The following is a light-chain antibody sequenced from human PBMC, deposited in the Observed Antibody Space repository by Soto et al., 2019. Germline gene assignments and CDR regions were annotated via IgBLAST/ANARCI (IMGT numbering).Light chain of an antibody. CDR3: LQRSDWRT. V-gene: IGKV3D-20*02. CDR1: QSVSSDY. Sequence: EIVMTQSPATLSVSPGERATLSCRASQSVSSDYLAWYQQKPGQAPRVLIYGASSRATGIPDRFSGSGSGTDFTLTISRLEPEDFAVYYCLQRSDWRTFGRGTKVDIK. J-gene: IGKJ1*01. CDR2: GAS.